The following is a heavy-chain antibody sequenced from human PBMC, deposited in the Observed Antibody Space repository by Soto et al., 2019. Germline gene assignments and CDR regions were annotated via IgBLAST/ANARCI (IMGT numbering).Heavy chain of an antibody. CDR1: GDSVSGNSSA. J-gene: IGHJ4*02. CDR2: IYYRSRWYN. CDR3: ARELPYYVSSDSYLDY. V-gene: IGHV6-1*01. D-gene: IGHD3-16*01. Sequence: SQTLSLPCAISGDSVSGNSSACNLIRQSPSRGLEWLGRIYYRSRWYNDYAVSVKSRITVTPDTSKNQFSLHLNSVTPEDTAVYYCARELPYYVSSDSYLDYWGQGALVTVSS.